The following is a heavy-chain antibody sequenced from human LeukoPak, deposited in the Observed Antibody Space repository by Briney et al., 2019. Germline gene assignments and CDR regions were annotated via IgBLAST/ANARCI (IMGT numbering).Heavy chain of an antibody. D-gene: IGHD1-1*01. J-gene: IGHJ3*02. CDR1: GGTFSSYA. CDR2: IIPIFGTA. V-gene: IGHV1-69*05. CDR3: AGAPTVTRHSGAFDI. Sequence: ASVKVSCKASGGTFSSYAISWVRQAPGQGLEWMGGIIPIFGTANYAQKFQGRVTITTDESTSTAYMELSSLRSEDTAVYYCAGAPTVTRHSGAFDIWGQGTMVTVSS.